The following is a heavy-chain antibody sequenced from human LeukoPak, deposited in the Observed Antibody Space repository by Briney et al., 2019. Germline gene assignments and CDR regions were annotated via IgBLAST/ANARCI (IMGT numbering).Heavy chain of an antibody. Sequence: SGTLSLTCTVSGGSISSSSYYWGWIRQPPGKGLEWIGSIYYSGSTYYNPSLKSRVTISVDTSKNQFSLKLSSATAADTAVYYCARLYGGCFDYWGQGTLVTVSS. CDR2: IYYSGST. D-gene: IGHD2/OR15-2a*01. J-gene: IGHJ4*02. V-gene: IGHV4-39*01. CDR3: ARLYGGCFDY. CDR1: GGSISSSSYY.